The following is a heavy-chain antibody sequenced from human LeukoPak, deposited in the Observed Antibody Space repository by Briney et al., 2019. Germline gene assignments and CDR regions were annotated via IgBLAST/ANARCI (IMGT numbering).Heavy chain of an antibody. CDR1: GFTFRSYA. J-gene: IGHJ3*01. CDR3: AKDQAGTYFEDAFDV. CDR2: ISGTGRST. V-gene: IGHV3-23*01. D-gene: IGHD3-9*01. Sequence: GGSLRLSCVASGFTFRSYAMSWVRKAPGKGLEWVSAISGTGRSTYSADSVKGRFYISRDDSKNTVYLQMNSLRAEDTAVYYCAKDQAGTYFEDAFDVWGQGTMVTVSS.